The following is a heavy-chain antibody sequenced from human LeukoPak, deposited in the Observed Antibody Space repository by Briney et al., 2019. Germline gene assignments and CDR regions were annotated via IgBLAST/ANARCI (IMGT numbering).Heavy chain of an antibody. Sequence: ASGKVSCKASGYTFTGYYMHWVRQAPGQGLEWMGWMNPNSGNTGYAQKFQGRVTMTRNSSITTAYMELSSLRSEDTAVYYCARRHGRCSDGSCYYPDYWGQGTLVTVSS. V-gene: IGHV1-8*02. CDR1: GYTFTGYY. CDR2: MNPNSGNT. D-gene: IGHD2-15*01. J-gene: IGHJ4*02. CDR3: ARRHGRCSDGSCYYPDY.